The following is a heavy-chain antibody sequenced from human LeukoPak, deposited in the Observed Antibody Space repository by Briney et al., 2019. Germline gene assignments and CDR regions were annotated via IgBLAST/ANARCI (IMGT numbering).Heavy chain of an antibody. CDR1: GFAFSSYS. D-gene: IGHD3-10*01. Sequence: GGSLRLSCAASGFAFSSYSMNWVRQAPGKGLEWVSSISSSSSYIYYADSVKGRFTISRDNAKNSLYLQMNSLRAEDTAVYYCARVGVWFGELLSSGLYYMDVWGKGTTVTVSS. CDR3: ARVGVWFGELLSSGLYYMDV. J-gene: IGHJ6*03. V-gene: IGHV3-21*01. CDR2: ISSSSSYI.